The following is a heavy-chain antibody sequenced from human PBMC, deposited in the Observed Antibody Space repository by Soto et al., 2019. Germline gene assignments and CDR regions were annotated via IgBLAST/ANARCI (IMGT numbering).Heavy chain of an antibody. J-gene: IGHJ4*02. CDR3: ARGYHDYGDYEDGGYFDY. CDR1: GFTFSSYW. Sequence: GGSLRLSCAASGFTFSSYWMSWVRQAPWKGLEWVANIKQDGSEKYYVDSVKGRFTISRDNAKNSLYLQMNSLRAEDTAVYYCARGYHDYGDYEDGGYFDYWGQGTLVTVSS. CDR2: IKQDGSEK. V-gene: IGHV3-7*01. D-gene: IGHD4-17*01.